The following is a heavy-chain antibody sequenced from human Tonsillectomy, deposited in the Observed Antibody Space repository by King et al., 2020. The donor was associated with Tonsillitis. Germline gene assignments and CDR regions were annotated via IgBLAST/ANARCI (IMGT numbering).Heavy chain of an antibody. CDR3: AKDSDVWFIDS. V-gene: IGHV3-74*03. CDR1: GFTFSAYW. J-gene: IGHJ4*02. D-gene: IGHD2-21*01. Sequence: VQLVESGGALAQPGGSLRLSCSVSGFTFSAYWMHWVRQAPGKGLVWVARINRDGSGAVYADSVKGRFTISRDNAKDTLFLHMNSLTVEDTALYYCAKDSDVWFIDSWGQGTLVTVSS. CDR2: INRDGSGA.